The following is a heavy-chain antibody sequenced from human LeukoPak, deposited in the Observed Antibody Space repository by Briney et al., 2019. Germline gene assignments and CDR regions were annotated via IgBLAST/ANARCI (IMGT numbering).Heavy chain of an antibody. D-gene: IGHD1-26*01. V-gene: IGHV3-66*01. CDR1: GFTFSSYA. J-gene: IGHJ4*02. Sequence: QPGRSLRLSCAASGFTFSSYAMHWVRQAPGKGLEWVSVIYSGGSTYYADSVKGRFTISRDISKNTLYLQMNSLRAEDTAVYYCARGVVGATDLGYWGQGTLVTVSS. CDR3: ARGVVGATDLGY. CDR2: IYSGGST.